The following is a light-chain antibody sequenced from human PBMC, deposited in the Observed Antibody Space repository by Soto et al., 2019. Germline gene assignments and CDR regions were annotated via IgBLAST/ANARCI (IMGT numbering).Light chain of an antibody. CDR1: QSVSIN. J-gene: IGKJ1*01. CDR3: QQYNNWPPRWT. Sequence: EIVMTQSPATLSVSPGERATLSCSASQSVSINLAWYQQKPGQAPRLLIYGASTRATGIPARFSGSGSGTEFTLTISSLQSEDFAVYYCQQYNNWPPRWTFGQGTKVDIK. V-gene: IGKV3-15*01. CDR2: GAS.